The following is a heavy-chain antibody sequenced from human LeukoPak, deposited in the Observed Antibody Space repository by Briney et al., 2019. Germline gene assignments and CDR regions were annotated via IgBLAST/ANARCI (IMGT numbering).Heavy chain of an antibody. CDR1: RFTFSSYS. CDR2: ISSSSSYI. CDR3: ARVGYCSGDSCYLDP. D-gene: IGHD2-15*01. J-gene: IGHJ5*02. Sequence: GGSLTLSCAASRFTFSSYSMNWVRQAPGKGLEWVSSISSSSSYIYYADSVKGRFPISRDNAKNSLYLQVNSLRAEDTAVYYCARVGYCSGDSCYLDPWGQGALVTVSS. V-gene: IGHV3-21*01.